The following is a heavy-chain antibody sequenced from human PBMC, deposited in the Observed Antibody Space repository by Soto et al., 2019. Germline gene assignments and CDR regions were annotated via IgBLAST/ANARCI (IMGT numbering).Heavy chain of an antibody. CDR2: ISYDGKQT. V-gene: IGHV3-30*03. Sequence: GGSLRLSCGAPGVTFKDYGMHWVRQAPGKGLEWVAVISYDGKQTYYADSVKGRFTISKDKSRRTLFLQMNSLRVDDTAVYYCARDGWGSNWYFDLWGRGTLVTVSS. CDR3: ARDGWGSNWYFDL. D-gene: IGHD3-16*01. J-gene: IGHJ2*01. CDR1: GVTFKDYG.